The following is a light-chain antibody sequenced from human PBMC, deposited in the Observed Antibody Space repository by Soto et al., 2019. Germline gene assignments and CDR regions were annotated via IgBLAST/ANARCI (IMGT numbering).Light chain of an antibody. CDR3: QQYNNWWT. CDR1: QSVSSS. J-gene: IGKJ1*01. CDR2: GAS. V-gene: IGKV3-15*01. Sequence: EIVMTQSPATLSVSPGERATLSCRASQSVSSSLAWYQQKPGQAPRLLIYGASTRATGIPARFSGSGSVTEFTLTISSLQAEDFVGYYCQQYNNWWTFGQGTKVEVK.